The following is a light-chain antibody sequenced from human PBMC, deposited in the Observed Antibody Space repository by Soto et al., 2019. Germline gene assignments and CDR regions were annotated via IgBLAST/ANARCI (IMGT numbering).Light chain of an antibody. CDR3: CSYAGSFTWV. CDR2: DAS. CDR1: TGDVGAYNF. J-gene: IGLJ3*02. Sequence: QSVLTQPRSVSGSPGQSVTISCTGTTGDVGAYNFVSWYQQHPGKAPKLMIYDASKRPSGVPDRFSASKSGNMASLTISGLQAEDEADYYCCSYAGSFTWVFGGGTKLTV. V-gene: IGLV2-11*01.